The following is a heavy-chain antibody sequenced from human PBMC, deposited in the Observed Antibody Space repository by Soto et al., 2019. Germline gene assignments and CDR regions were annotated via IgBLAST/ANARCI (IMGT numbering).Heavy chain of an antibody. CDR1: GYSFTSYW. Sequence: PGESLKISCKGSGYSFTSYWISWVRQMPGKGLEWMGRIDPSDSYTNYSPSFQGHVTISADKSISTACLQWSSLKASDTAMYYCASAALTRVRGVIPRHYGMDVWGQGTRVTVSS. CDR2: IDPSDSYT. J-gene: IGHJ6*02. D-gene: IGHD3-10*01. V-gene: IGHV5-10-1*01. CDR3: ASAALTRVRGVIPRHYGMDV.